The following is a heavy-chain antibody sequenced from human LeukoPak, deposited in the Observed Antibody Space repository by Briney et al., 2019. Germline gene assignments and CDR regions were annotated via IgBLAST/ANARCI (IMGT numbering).Heavy chain of an antibody. CDR1: GDSVSSKSAA. Sequence: SQTLSLTCAISGDSVSSKSAAWNWIRQSPSRGLEWLGRTYYRSKWYNDYAVSVKSRMTINPDTSKNQFSLQLNSVTPEDTAVYYCAREKFVFIAAAGAFDYWDQGTLVTVSS. CDR3: AREKFVFIAAAGAFDY. CDR2: TYYRSKWYN. D-gene: IGHD6-13*01. J-gene: IGHJ4*02. V-gene: IGHV6-1*01.